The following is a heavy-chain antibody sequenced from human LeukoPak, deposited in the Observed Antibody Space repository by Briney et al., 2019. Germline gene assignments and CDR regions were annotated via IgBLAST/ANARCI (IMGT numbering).Heavy chain of an antibody. J-gene: IGHJ4*02. CDR3: ARDGMPFDY. V-gene: IGHV3-7*04. D-gene: IGHD1-1*01. Sequence: GGSLRLSCAASGFAFSGYWMSWVRQAPGKGLEWVANINQDGREKYYVDSVKGRFTISRDNAKNSLYLQMNSLRVQDTAVYYCARDGMPFDYWGQGTPVTVSS. CDR1: GFAFSGYW. CDR2: INQDGREK.